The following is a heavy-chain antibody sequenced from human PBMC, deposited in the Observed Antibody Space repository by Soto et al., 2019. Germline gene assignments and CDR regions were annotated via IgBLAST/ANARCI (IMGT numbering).Heavy chain of an antibody. CDR2: IIPIFGTA. D-gene: IGHD6-13*01. Sequence: QVQLVQSGAEVKKPGSSVKVSCKASGGTFSSYAISWVRQAPGQGLEWMGGIIPIFGTANYAQKFQGRVTITADKATTTAYMEPSSLRSEDTAVYYCARDKRIAAAVIQPPFDPWGQGTLVTVSS. J-gene: IGHJ5*02. CDR3: ARDKRIAAAVIQPPFDP. V-gene: IGHV1-69*06. CDR1: GGTFSSYA.